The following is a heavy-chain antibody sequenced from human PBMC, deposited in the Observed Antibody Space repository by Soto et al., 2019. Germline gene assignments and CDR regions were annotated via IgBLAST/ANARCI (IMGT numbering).Heavy chain of an antibody. J-gene: IGHJ4*02. V-gene: IGHV3-23*01. CDR2: ISGSGGST. CDR1: GFTFSSYA. D-gene: IGHD1-26*01. CDR3: AKDGETPSQAKNGTKQYCDS. Sequence: EVQLLESGGGLVQPGGSLRLSCAASGFTFSSYAMSWVRQAPGKGLEWVSAISGSGGSTYYADSGQGRFTISRDNSKNSMSLQRNSLSSSDTAVYNCAKDGETPSQAKNGTKQYCDSWGQGTLVTVAS.